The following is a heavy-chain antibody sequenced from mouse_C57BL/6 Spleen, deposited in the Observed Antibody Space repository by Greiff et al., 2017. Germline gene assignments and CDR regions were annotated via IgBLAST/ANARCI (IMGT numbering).Heavy chain of an antibody. CDR1: GYTFTDYY. CDR2: FFPGSGST. D-gene: IGHD2-4*01. J-gene: IGHJ4*01. V-gene: IGHV1-75*01. CDR3: ARCYDYDDAMDY. Sequence: VQRVESGPELVKPGASVKISCKASGYTFTDYYINWVKQRPGQGLEWIGWFFPGSGSTYYNEKFKGKATLTVDKSSSTAYMLLSSLTSEDSAVYFCARCYDYDDAMDYWGQGTSVTVSS.